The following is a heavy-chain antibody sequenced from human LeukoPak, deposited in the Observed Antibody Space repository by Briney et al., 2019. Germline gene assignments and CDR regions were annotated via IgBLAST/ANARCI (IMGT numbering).Heavy chain of an antibody. CDR1: GFTFSSYA. J-gene: IGHJ4*02. V-gene: IGHV3-23*01. D-gene: IGHD3-22*01. Sequence: QPGGFLILSCAASGFTFSSYAMSWVRQAPGKGLEWVSAISGSGGSTYYADSVKGRFTISRDNSKNTLYLQMNSLRAEDTAVYYCAKARGDQYYYDSSGYWDYWGQGTLVTVSS. CDR2: ISGSGGST. CDR3: AKARGDQYYYDSSGYWDY.